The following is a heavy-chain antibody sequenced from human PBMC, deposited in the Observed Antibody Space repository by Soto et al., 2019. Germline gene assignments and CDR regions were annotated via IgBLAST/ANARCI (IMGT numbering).Heavy chain of an antibody. CDR3: ARGPSSLTRFDY. D-gene: IGHD2-2*01. V-gene: IGHV3-30-3*01. CDR1: GFTFSSYA. CDR2: ISYDGSNK. Sequence: GGSLRLSCAASGFTFSSYAMHWVRQAPGKGLEWVAVISYDGSNKYYADSVKGRSTISRDNSKNTLYVQMNSLRAEDTAVYYCARGPSSLTRFDYWGQGTLLTVSS. J-gene: IGHJ4*02.